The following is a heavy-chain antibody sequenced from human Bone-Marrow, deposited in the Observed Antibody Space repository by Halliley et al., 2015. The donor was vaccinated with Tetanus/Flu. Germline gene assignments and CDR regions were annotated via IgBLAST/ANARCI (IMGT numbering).Heavy chain of an antibody. CDR2: IYPGDSDT. Sequence: VQLVQSGAEVRKPGESLNISCKGTGYSFSSYWIGWVRQMPGKGLEWVGIIYPGDSDTRYSPSLRGHVTISADKSISTAYLQWRPLRASDPAIYYCARHTLAGAGYYYGTDVWGQGTTVTVSS. V-gene: IGHV5-51*01. D-gene: IGHD3-10*01. CDR1: GYSFSSYW. CDR3: ARHTLAGAGYYYGTDV. J-gene: IGHJ6*02.